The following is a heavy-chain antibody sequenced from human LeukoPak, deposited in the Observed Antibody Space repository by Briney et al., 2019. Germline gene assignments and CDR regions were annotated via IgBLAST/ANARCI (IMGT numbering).Heavy chain of an antibody. D-gene: IGHD6-19*01. CDR2: IYYSGST. Sequence: TASDTLSLTCTVSGVSISSDYWSWVRQPPGKGLEWIGYIYYSGSTNYNPSLKSRVTISVDTSKNQFSLKLSSVTAADTDVYYCAREHGYSSGWFDYWGQGTLVTVSS. V-gene: IGHV4-59*01. J-gene: IGHJ4*02. CDR3: AREHGYSSGWFDY. CDR1: GVSISSDY.